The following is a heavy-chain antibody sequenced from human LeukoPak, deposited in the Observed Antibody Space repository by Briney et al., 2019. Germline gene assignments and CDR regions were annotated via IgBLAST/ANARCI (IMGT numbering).Heavy chain of an antibody. V-gene: IGHV4-39*01. Sequence: PSETLSLTCSVSGDPITNSRFYWGWVRQSPGRGLEWIGVIYFSGLTYYNPSLKSPVTLSVDTSRDQFSLKLSSVTAAGTAVYYCARRTDGSGSFFFDFWGQGILASVSS. CDR1: GDPITNSRFY. CDR2: IYFSGLT. D-gene: IGHD3-10*01. CDR3: ARRTDGSGSFFFDF. J-gene: IGHJ4*02.